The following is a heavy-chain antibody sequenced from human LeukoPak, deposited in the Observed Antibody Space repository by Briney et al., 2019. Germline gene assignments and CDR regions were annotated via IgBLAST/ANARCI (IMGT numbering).Heavy chain of an antibody. CDR1: GFTFSDYY. J-gene: IGHJ4*02. CDR2: ISSSGSTI. D-gene: IGHD2-2*02. V-gene: IGHV3-11*01. Sequence: GGSLRLSCAASGFTFSDYYMSWIRQAPGKGLEWVSYISSSGSTIYYADSVKGRFTISRDNAKNSLYLQMNSLRAEDTALYYCARDLGYCSSTSCYTWPDGYFDYWGQGTLVTVSS. CDR3: ARDLGYCSSTSCYTWPDGYFDY.